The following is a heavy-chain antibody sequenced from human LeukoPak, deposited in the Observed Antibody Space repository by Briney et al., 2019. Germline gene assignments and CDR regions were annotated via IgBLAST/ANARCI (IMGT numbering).Heavy chain of an antibody. CDR2: ISYSGST. Sequence: SETLSLTCTVSGGSISGFYWSWIRQPPGKGLDWIGYISYSGSTTYNPSLKSRVTISLDTSNNQFSLQLSSVTAADTAMYYCVKHVAGTTAAIWGQGTMVTVSS. J-gene: IGHJ3*02. CDR3: VKHVAGTTAAI. V-gene: IGHV4-59*08. D-gene: IGHD1-1*01. CDR1: GGSISGFY.